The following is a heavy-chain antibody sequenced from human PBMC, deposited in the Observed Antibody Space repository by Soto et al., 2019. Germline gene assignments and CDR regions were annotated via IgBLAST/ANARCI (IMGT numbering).Heavy chain of an antibody. Sequence: QAQLAESGGGVVQPGRSLRLSCATSGFTFRSYAIHWVRQAPGKGLEWVATIWYDGSDIYYADSVKGRFTISRDNSKSTLYLQMNSQRVEDTAVYYCAREVGGAVSGAYHYWGMDGWGQGTTVTVSS. J-gene: IGHJ6*02. CDR1: GFTFRSYA. D-gene: IGHD6-19*01. V-gene: IGHV3-33*01. CDR2: IWYDGSDI. CDR3: AREVGGAVSGAYHYWGMDG.